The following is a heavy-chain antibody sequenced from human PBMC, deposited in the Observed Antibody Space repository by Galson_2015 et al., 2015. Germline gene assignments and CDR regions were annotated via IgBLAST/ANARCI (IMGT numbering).Heavy chain of an antibody. CDR2: ISGSGAGT. V-gene: IGHV3-23*01. CDR1: GSTFSSYA. Sequence: SLRLSCAASGSTFSSYAMNWVRQAPGKGLEWVSAISGSGAGTYYADSVKGRFTISRDNSKNTLYLQMNSLRAEDTAVYYCACMVRVVKVDVWGQGITVTVSS. J-gene: IGHJ6*02. CDR3: ACMVRVVKVDV. D-gene: IGHD3-10*01.